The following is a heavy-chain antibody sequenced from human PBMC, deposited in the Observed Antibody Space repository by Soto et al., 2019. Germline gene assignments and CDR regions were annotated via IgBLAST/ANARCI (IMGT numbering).Heavy chain of an antibody. CDR2: IDPNDSYT. V-gene: IGHV5-10-1*04. CDR1: GYSFTTYW. J-gene: IGHJ6*02. CDR3: ARPLYKNYYYYGMDV. Sequence: GESLKISCKGSGYSFTTYWINWVRQMPGKGLEWVGRIDPNDSYTRYSPSFQGQVTISADKSISTAYLQWSSLKASDTAMYYCARPLYKNYYYYGMDVWGQGTTVTVSS. D-gene: IGHD2-2*02.